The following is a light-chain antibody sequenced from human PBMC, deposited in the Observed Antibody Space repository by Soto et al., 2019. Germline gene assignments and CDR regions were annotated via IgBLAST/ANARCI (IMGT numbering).Light chain of an antibody. V-gene: IGKV1-33*01. Sequence: DIQMTQSASSLSAFVGDRVTITCQASQDIRKYLNWYQQKPGKAPKLLIYDASNLETGVPSRFSGSGSGTDFTLTISSLQPEDNATYYCKQYDNLPNTFGQGTKLEIK. J-gene: IGKJ2*01. CDR3: KQYDNLPNT. CDR2: DAS. CDR1: QDIRKY.